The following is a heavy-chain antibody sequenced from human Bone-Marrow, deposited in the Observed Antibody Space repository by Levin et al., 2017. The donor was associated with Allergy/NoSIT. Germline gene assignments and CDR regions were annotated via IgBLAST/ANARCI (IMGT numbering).Heavy chain of an antibody. D-gene: IGHD4-23*01. CDR1: GFTFSNYA. Sequence: GESLKISCAASGFTFSNYAMGWVRQAPGKGLEWVSAITNSGRTYYADSVKGRFTVSRDNSKNTLYLQMNSLRADDTAVYYCAKEMTTVVPVFDYWGQGTLVTVSS. CDR3: AKEMTTVVPVFDY. J-gene: IGHJ4*02. CDR2: ITNSGRT. V-gene: IGHV3-23*01.